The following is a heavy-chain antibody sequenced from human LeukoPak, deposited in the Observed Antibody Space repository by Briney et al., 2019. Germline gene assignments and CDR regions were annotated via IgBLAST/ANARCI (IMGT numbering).Heavy chain of an antibody. Sequence: ASVKVSCKASGYTFTSYGISWVRQAPGQGLEWMGWISAYNGNTNYAQKLQGRVTMTTDTSTSTAYMELRSLRSDDTAVYYCARDSSSWYREGLNDYWGQGTLVTVSS. D-gene: IGHD6-13*01. J-gene: IGHJ4*02. V-gene: IGHV1-18*01. CDR2: ISAYNGNT. CDR1: GYTFTSYG. CDR3: ARDSSSWYREGLNDY.